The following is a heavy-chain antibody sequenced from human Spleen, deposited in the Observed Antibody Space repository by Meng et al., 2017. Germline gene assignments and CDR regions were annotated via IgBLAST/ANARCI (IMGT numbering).Heavy chain of an antibody. CDR3: ASTVIVDTAMVIDY. CDR1: GGSIITSDW. D-gene: IGHD5-18*01. Sequence: SETLSLTCGVSGGSIITSDWWSWVRQPPGKGLEWIGEIYHTGSTNYNPSLKSRVTISVDKSMNQLSLKLSSVTAADTAVYYCASTVIVDTAMVIDYWGQGTLVTVSS. CDR2: IYHTGST. V-gene: IGHV4-4*02. J-gene: IGHJ4*02.